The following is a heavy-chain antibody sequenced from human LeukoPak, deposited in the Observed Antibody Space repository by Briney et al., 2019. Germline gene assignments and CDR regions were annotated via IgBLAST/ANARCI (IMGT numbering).Heavy chain of an antibody. CDR1: GYSFTSYW. J-gene: IGHJ4*02. D-gene: IGHD1-26*01. CDR3: ARRFSRGSYLRECYFDY. Sequence: GESLKISCKGSGYSFTSYWIGWVRQMPGKGLEWMGIIYPGDSDTGYSPSFQGQVTISADKSISTAYLQWSSLKASDTAMYYCARRFSRGSYLRECYFDYWGQGTLVTVSS. V-gene: IGHV5-51*01. CDR2: IYPGDSDT.